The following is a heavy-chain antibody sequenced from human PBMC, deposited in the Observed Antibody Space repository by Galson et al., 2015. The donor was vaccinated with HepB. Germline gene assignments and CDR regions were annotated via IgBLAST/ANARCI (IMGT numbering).Heavy chain of an antibody. CDR1: GFTFTTYT. V-gene: IGHV3-23*01. CDR2: ISDGGGHT. D-gene: IGHD2-21*01. CDR3: AKDGPPSFIPHFFDS. J-gene: IGHJ4*02. Sequence: SLRLSCATSGFTFTTYTMSWVRQAPGKGLEWVSSISDGGGHTYYAVSVKGRFTISKNRSRNTVSLQMNRLTAEDTAVYYCAKDGPPSFIPHFFDSWGQGTLVTVSS.